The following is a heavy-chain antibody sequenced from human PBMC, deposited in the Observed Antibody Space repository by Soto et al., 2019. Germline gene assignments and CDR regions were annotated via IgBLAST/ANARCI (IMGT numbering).Heavy chain of an antibody. CDR2: IYHSGIT. J-gene: IGHJ6*01. CDR3: ARDFDAWNPHYCSGMDV. CDR1: GGSISCHKW. Sequence: QVQLQESGPGLVKPSGTLSLTCTVSGGSISCHKWWIWGRQPPGKGLEWIGEIYHSGITNYNPSLKRRISISVDKSKNLCSLKLRSVTAANTAIYYCARDFDAWNPHYCSGMDVWGHGTTVDVSS. V-gene: IGHV4-4*02. D-gene: IGHD1-1*01.